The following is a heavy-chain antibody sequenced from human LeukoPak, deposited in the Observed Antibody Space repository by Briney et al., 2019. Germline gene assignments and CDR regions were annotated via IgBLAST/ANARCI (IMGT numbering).Heavy chain of an antibody. CDR2: IKQDGSEK. CDR3: ARVVYGASGY. Sequence: GGSLRLSCAASEFTFSSYWMSWVRQAPGKGLEWVANIKQDGSEKYYVDSVKGRFTISRDNAKNSLYLQMNSLRAEDTAVYYCARVVYGASGYWGQGTLVTVSS. J-gene: IGHJ4*02. CDR1: EFTFSSYW. D-gene: IGHD1-14*01. V-gene: IGHV3-7*01.